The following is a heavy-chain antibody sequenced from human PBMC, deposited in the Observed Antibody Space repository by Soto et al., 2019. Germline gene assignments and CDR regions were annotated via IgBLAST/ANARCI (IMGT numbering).Heavy chain of an antibody. V-gene: IGHV1-8*02. Sequence: QAQLVQSGAEVKEPGASVKVSCKASGYTFTNYDISWVRQVTGHGLEWMGWMNPNSANTGYAQKFQGRVSMTRDTSIQTAYMELSSLRPEDTAIYYCARMATSGTLNWFDPWGQGTLVTVSS. CDR3: ARMATSGTLNWFDP. D-gene: IGHD1-26*01. J-gene: IGHJ5*02. CDR1: GYTFTNYD. CDR2: MNPNSANT.